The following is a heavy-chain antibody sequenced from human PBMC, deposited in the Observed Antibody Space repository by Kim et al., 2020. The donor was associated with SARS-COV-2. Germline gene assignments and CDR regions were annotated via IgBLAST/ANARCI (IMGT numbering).Heavy chain of an antibody. J-gene: IGHJ4*02. CDR2: IYYSGST. Sequence: SETLSLTCTVSGGSISSGGYYWSWIRQHPGKGLEWIEYIYYSGSTYYNPSLKSRVTISVDTSKNQFSLKLSSVTAADTAVYYCARGYRGPIFYYFDYWGQGTLVTVSS. V-gene: IGHV4-31*03. D-gene: IGHD1-1*01. CDR1: GGSISSGGYY. CDR3: ARGYRGPIFYYFDY.